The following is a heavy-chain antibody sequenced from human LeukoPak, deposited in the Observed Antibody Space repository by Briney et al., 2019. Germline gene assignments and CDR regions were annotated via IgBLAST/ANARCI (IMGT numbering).Heavy chain of an antibody. D-gene: IGHD5-18*01. CDR1: GFTFSDSW. V-gene: IGHV3-7*01. CDR3: ARDRGWIQHDI. J-gene: IGHJ3*02. Sequence: GGSLRLSCAASGFTFSDSWMTWIRQAPGKGLEWVAFIKGDGSAKKYVDSVKGRFTISRDNAKNSLFLQMNSLRAEDTAVYYCARDRGWIQHDIWGQGTMVTVSS. CDR2: IKGDGSAK.